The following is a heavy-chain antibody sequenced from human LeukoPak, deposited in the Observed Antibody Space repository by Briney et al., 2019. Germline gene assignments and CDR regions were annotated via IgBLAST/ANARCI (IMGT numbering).Heavy chain of an antibody. CDR2: INPSGGST. D-gene: IGHD2-2*01. CDR1: GYTFIAYY. V-gene: IGHV1-46*01. CDR3: ARGTFEEGFRRVPAAIQIDY. Sequence: ASVKVSCKASGYTFIAYYMHWVRQAPGEGLEWMGIINPSGGSTSYAQKFQGRVTVTRDTSTSTVYMELSRLRSEDTAVYYCARGTFEEGFRRVPAAIQIDYWGQGTLVTVSS. J-gene: IGHJ4*02.